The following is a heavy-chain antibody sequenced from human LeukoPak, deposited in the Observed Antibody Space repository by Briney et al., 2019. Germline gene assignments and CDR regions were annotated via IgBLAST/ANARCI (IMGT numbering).Heavy chain of an antibody. CDR2: ITTYDGNT. V-gene: IGHV1-18*01. CDR1: GYTFTNYG. Sequence: ASVKVSCTASGYTFTNYGINWVRQAPGPRLKWMRWITTYDGNTTYAQSLQGRVTVTTDTSTSTAYMELRSLRSDDTAVYYCARAAMHDSWGQGTLVTVSS. J-gene: IGHJ4*02. CDR3: ARAAMHDS.